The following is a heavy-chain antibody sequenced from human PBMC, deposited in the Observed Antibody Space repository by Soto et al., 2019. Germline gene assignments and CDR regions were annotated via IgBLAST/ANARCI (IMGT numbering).Heavy chain of an antibody. CDR3: AHITDTAMVLAYFDL. V-gene: IGHV2-5*02. CDR1: GFSLSTSGVG. D-gene: IGHD5-18*01. CDR2: IYWDDDK. J-gene: IGHJ2*01. Sequence: QITLKESGPTLVKPTQTLTLTCTFSGFSLSTSGVGVGWIRQPPGKALEWLALIYWDDDKRYSPSLKSRLTITKDTSNNQVVLTMTNMDPVDTATYYCAHITDTAMVLAYFDLWGRGTLVTVSS.